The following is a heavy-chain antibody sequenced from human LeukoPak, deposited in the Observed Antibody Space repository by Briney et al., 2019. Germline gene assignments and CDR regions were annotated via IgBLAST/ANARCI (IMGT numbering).Heavy chain of an antibody. D-gene: IGHD5-18*01. CDR1: GFTFSSYA. J-gene: IGHJ6*03. CDR2: ISGSGGST. CDR3: ASDTAMVIYYYYYIDV. V-gene: IGHV3-23*01. Sequence: GGSLRLSCAASGFTFSSYAMSWVRQAPGKGLEWVSAISGSGGSTYYADSAKGRFTISRDNSKNTLYLQMNSLRAEDTAVYYCASDTAMVIYYYYYIDVWGKGATVTVSS.